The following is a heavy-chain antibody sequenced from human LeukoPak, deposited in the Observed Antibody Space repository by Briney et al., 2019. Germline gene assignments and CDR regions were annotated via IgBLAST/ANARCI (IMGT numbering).Heavy chain of an antibody. D-gene: IGHD1-26*01. CDR3: ARERSKGSGSSMPGY. J-gene: IGHJ4*02. CDR1: GYTSTGYY. CDR2: IDPNSGGT. V-gene: IGHV1-2*02. Sequence: ASVKVSCKASGYTSTGYYMHWVRQAPGQGLEWMGWIDPNSGGTNYAQKFQGRVTMTRDTSISTAYMELSRLRSDVTAVYYCARERSKGSGSSMPGYWGQGTLVTVSS.